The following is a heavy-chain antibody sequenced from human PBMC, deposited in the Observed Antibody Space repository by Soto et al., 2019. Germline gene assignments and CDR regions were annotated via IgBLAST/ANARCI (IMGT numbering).Heavy chain of an antibody. CDR3: ARPRGSSGRYRY. V-gene: IGHV4-34*01. CDR1: GGSFSGYY. CDR2: INHSGST. D-gene: IGHD6-19*01. Sequence: QVQLQQWGAGLLKPSETLSLTCAVYGGSFSGYYWSWIRQPPGKGLEWIGEINHSGSTNYNPSLKSRVTISVDTSKNQFSLKLSSVTAADTAVYYCARPRGSSGRYRYWGQGTLVTVSS. J-gene: IGHJ4*02.